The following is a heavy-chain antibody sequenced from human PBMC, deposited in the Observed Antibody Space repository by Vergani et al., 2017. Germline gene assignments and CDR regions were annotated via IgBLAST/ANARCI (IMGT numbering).Heavy chain of an antibody. CDR1: GFTFDNYA. V-gene: IGHV3-23*01. CDR3: TTAWGLYYLHGEYFQY. Sequence: EVHLLESGGGLIQPGGSLRISCAASGFTFDNYAMTWVRQAPGKGLQWVSGISGSGSSKFYEDSLKGRVTISRDNSKNTLFLQMNSLKDEDTAVYYCTTAWGLYYLHGEYFQYWGRGTLVSVSS. J-gene: IGHJ1*01. CDR2: ISGSGSSK. D-gene: IGHD3-10*01.